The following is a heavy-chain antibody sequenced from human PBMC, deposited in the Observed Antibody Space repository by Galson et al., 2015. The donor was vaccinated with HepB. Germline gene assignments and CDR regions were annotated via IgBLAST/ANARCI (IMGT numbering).Heavy chain of an antibody. Sequence: SLRLSCAASGFTFSSYAMHWVRQAPGKGLEWVAVISYDGSNKYYADSVKGRFTISRDNSKNTLYLQMNSLRAEDTAVYYCARGMGTTGTPDAFDIWGQGTMVTVSS. J-gene: IGHJ3*02. CDR2: ISYDGSNK. V-gene: IGHV3-30-3*01. CDR3: ARGMGTTGTPDAFDI. CDR1: GFTFSSYA. D-gene: IGHD1-1*01.